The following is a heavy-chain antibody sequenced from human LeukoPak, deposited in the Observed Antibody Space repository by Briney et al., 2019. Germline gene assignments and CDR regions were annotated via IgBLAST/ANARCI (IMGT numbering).Heavy chain of an antibody. V-gene: IGHV3-21*01. CDR1: GFIFSSYT. Sequence: GGSLRLSCAASGFIFSSYTMNWVRQAPGKGLEWVSSISASGYMYHADSVKGRFTIARDNARNSLYLQMNSLRAEDTVVYYCARDEIVVVAATVEYYYYMDVWGTGTTVTVSS. CDR3: ARDEIVVVAATVEYYYYMDV. CDR2: ISASGYM. D-gene: IGHD2-15*01. J-gene: IGHJ6*03.